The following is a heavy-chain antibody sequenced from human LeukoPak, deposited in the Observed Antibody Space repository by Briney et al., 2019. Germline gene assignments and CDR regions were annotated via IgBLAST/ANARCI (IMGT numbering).Heavy chain of an antibody. V-gene: IGHV4-59*01. CDR3: ARAGRRDGYIDYFDY. CDR1: GGSISSYY. CDR2: IYYSGST. J-gene: IGHJ4*02. D-gene: IGHD5-24*01. Sequence: SETLSLTCTVSGGSISSYYWSWIRQPPGKGLEWIGYIYYSGSTNYNPSLKSRVTISVDTSKNQFSLKLSSVTAADTAAYYCARAGRRDGYIDYFDYWGQGTLVTVSS.